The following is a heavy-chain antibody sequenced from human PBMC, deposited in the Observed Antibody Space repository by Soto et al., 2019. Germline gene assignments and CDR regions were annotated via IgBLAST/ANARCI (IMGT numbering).Heavy chain of an antibody. V-gene: IGHV1-69*12. CDR3: ARGNHRWLQLWYFDL. CDR2: IIPILGTA. CDR1: GGTSSSYT. D-gene: IGHD5-12*01. J-gene: IGHJ2*01. Sequence: QFQRLHSGAEVKKPGSSVPVSSKASGGTSSSYTISWGRQPPGQGLGWMGGIIPILGTANYAQKFQGRVTITADESTSTAYMELSSLRSEDTAVYYCARGNHRWLQLWYFDLWGRGTLVTVSS.